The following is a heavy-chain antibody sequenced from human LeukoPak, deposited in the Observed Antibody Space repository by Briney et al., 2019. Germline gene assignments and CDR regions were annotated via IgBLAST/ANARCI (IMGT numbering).Heavy chain of an antibody. CDR3: AKGVGTTTIFDY. CDR1: GFTFSNYG. Sequence: NSGGSLRLSCAASGFTFSNYGMHWVRQPPGEGLEWIGEIYHSGSTNYNPSLKSRVTMSVDKSKNQFSLKLSSVTAADTAVYYCAKGVGTTTIFDYWGQGTLVTVSS. CDR2: IYHSGST. D-gene: IGHD1-26*01. J-gene: IGHJ4*02. V-gene: IGHV4-4*02.